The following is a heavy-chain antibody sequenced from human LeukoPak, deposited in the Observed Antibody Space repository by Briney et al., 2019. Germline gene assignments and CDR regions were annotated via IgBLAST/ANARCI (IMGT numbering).Heavy chain of an antibody. CDR1: GFTFSSYA. V-gene: IGHV3-23*01. D-gene: IGHD3-10*01. J-gene: IGHJ4*02. Sequence: GGSLRLSCAASGFTFSSYAMSWVRQAPGKGLEWVSAISGSGGSTYYADSVKGRFTISRDNSKNTLYLQMNSLRAEDTAVYYCAKAHYYGSGSYYNVWGRYHFDYWGQGTLVTVSS. CDR3: AKAHYYGSGSYYNVWGRYHFDY. CDR2: ISGSGGST.